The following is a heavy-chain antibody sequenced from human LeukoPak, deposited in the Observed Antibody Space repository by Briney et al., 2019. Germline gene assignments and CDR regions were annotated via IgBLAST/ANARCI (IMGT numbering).Heavy chain of an antibody. J-gene: IGHJ4*02. D-gene: IGHD3-10*01. CDR3: ASVLWFGGIFFDY. CDR1: GFTFSSYA. CDR2: ISSSGSMI. V-gene: IGHV3-11*01. Sequence: GGSLRLSCAASGFTFSSYAMTWIRQAPGKGLEWVSYISSSGSMINYADSVKGRFTISRDNAKNSLYLQMNSLRVEDTAVYYCASVLWFGGIFFDYWGQGTLVTVSS.